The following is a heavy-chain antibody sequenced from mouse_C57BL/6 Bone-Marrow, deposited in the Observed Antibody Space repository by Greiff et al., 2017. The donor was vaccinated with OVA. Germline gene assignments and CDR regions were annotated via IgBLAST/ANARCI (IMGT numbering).Heavy chain of an antibody. Sequence: VQLQQSGAELARPGASVKLSCKASGYTFTSYGISWVKQRTGQGLEWIGEIYPRSGNTYYNEKFKGKATLTADKSSSTAYMELRSLTSEDSAVYFCARRNYGSYWYFDVWGTGTTVTVSS. V-gene: IGHV1-81*01. D-gene: IGHD1-1*01. CDR1: GYTFTSYG. CDR2: IYPRSGNT. J-gene: IGHJ1*03. CDR3: ARRNYGSYWYFDV.